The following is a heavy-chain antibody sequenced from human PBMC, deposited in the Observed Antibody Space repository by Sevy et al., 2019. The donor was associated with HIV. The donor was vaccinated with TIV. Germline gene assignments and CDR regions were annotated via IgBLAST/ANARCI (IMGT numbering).Heavy chain of an antibody. CDR3: ARDYGPHLGVEE. V-gene: IGHV3-7*01. Sequence: GGSLRLSCEASGLTFSNSWLSWVRQAPGKGLEGVANIKTDGSESYYVDSLKGRFTNSRDNATNSVYLQMNSLRAEDTALYYCARDYGPHLGVEEWGQGTLVTVSS. CDR1: GLTFSNSW. CDR2: IKTDGSES. J-gene: IGHJ4*02. D-gene: IGHD3-10*01.